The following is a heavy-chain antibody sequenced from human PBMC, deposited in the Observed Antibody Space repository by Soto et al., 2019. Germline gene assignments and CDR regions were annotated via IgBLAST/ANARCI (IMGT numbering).Heavy chain of an antibody. J-gene: IGHJ6*03. D-gene: IGHD3-3*01. Sequence: GGSLRLSCAASGFTVSSNYMSWVRQAPGKGLEWVSVIYSGGSTYYADSVKGRFTISRHNSKNTLYLQMNSLRAEDTAVYYCARGANNYDDFWTGDYYYMDVWGKGTTVTVSS. CDR3: ARGANNYDDFWTGDYYYMDV. V-gene: IGHV3-53*04. CDR2: IYSGGST. CDR1: GFTVSSNY.